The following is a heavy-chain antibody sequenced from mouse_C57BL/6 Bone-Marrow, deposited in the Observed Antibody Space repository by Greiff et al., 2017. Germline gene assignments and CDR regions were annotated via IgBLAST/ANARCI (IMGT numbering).Heavy chain of an antibody. V-gene: IGHV1-80*01. CDR2: IYPGDGDT. J-gene: IGHJ3*01. Sequence: QVQLQQSGAELVKPGASVKISCKASGYAFSSYWMNWVKQRPGKGLEWIGQIYPGDGDTNYNGKFKGKATLTADKSSSTAYMQLSSLTSEDSAVYFCARWGSNFTLFGFAYWGQGTLVTVSA. CDR3: ARWGSNFTLFGFAY. CDR1: GYAFSSYW. D-gene: IGHD2-5*01.